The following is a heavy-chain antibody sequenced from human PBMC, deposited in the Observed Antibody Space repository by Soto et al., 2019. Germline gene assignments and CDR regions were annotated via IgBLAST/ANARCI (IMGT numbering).Heavy chain of an antibody. CDR1: GYTFSTYG. J-gene: IGHJ5*02. V-gene: IGHV3-33*01. CDR2: IWNDGSNK. Sequence: PGGSLRLSCVASGYTFSTYGMHWVRQAPGKGLEWVAVIWNDGSNKYYADSVKGRFTISRDDSKNTVFLQMNSLRAEDTAVYYCSSDLNSGYDPWGQGTLVTVSS. D-gene: IGHD1-26*01. CDR3: SSDLNSGYDP.